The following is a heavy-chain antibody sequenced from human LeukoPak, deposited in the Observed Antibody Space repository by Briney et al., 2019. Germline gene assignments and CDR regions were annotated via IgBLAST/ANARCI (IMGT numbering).Heavy chain of an antibody. CDR3: ARAERGYSYGAFDY. Sequence: SETLSLTCTVSGGSISSGSYYWSWIRQPAGKGLEWIGRIYTSGSTNYNPSLKSRVTISVDTSKNQFSLKLSSVTAADTAVYYCARAERGYSYGAFDYWGQGTLVTVSS. J-gene: IGHJ4*02. V-gene: IGHV4-61*02. CDR1: GGSISSGSYY. CDR2: IYTSGST. D-gene: IGHD5-18*01.